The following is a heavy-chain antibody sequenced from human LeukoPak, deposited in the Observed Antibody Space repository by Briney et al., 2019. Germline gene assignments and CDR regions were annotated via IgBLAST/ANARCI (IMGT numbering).Heavy chain of an antibody. CDR1: GFTLSSYS. D-gene: IGHD2-21*01. Sequence: GGSLRLSCVASGFTLSSYSMSWVRQAPGKGLEWVSAMSGSDTGSWYADSVKGRFTISRDTSKTTLYLQMNSLRAEDTAIYYCAKDARSFGGAYFDYWGQGIQVTVSS. CDR3: AKDARSFGGAYFDY. J-gene: IGHJ4*02. V-gene: IGHV3-23*01. CDR2: MSGSDTGS.